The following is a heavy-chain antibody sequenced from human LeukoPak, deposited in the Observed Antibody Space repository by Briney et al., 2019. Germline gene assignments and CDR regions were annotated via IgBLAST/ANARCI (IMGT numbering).Heavy chain of an antibody. Sequence: GGSLRLSCAASGFTFSSYAVSWVRQAPGKGLEWVSAITGSGASTYYADSVKGRFTISRDNSKNTLYLQMNSLRAEDTAVYYCAKGVRLLRGPFDYWGQGTLVTVSS. V-gene: IGHV3-23*01. CDR3: AKGVRLLRGPFDY. J-gene: IGHJ4*02. CDR2: ITGSGAST. CDR1: GFTFSSYA. D-gene: IGHD3-22*01.